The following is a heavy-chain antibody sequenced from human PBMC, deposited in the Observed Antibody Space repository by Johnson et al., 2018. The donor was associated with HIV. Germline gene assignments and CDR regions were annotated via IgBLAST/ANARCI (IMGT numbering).Heavy chain of an antibody. D-gene: IGHD6-6*01. V-gene: IGHV3-30*04. CDR2: ISYGGGKK. Sequence: QVQLVESGGGAVQPGRSLRLYCAVSEFTVTNYAMHWVRLAPGKGLQWVAVISYGGGKKYYADSVKGRFTISRDNSKNTLYLQMNSLTTEDTAVYYCARNRWHLVPSRNRPNAFDIWGQGTMVTVSS. CDR3: ARNRWHLVPSRNRPNAFDI. CDR1: EFTVTNYA. J-gene: IGHJ3*02.